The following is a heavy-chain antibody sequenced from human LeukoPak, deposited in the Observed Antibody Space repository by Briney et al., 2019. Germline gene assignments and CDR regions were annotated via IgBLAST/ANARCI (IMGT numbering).Heavy chain of an antibody. V-gene: IGHV3-23*01. CDR3: AKVMTTVTHDFDY. J-gene: IGHJ4*02. CDR1: GFTVSSNY. Sequence: GGSLRLSCAASGFTVSSNYMSWVRQAPGRGLEWVSVISGSGGSTYYADSVKGRFTISRDNSKNTLYLQMNSLRAEDTAVYYCAKVMTTVTHDFDYWGQGTLVTVSS. D-gene: IGHD4-17*01. CDR2: ISGSGGST.